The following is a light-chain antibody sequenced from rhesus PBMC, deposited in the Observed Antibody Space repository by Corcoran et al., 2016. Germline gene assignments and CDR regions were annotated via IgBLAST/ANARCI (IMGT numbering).Light chain of an antibody. Sequence: DIQMSQSPSSLSASIGDRVTITCRASQGIASYLNWYQQTPGKAPKLLINYGNSLASGAPSRFSGNGSGTDFTLTISSLQPEDFATDYCQQGERNPWTFGQGTKVEI. J-gene: IGKJ1*01. CDR1: QGIASY. CDR2: YGN. CDR3: QQGERNPWT. V-gene: IGKV1-32*04.